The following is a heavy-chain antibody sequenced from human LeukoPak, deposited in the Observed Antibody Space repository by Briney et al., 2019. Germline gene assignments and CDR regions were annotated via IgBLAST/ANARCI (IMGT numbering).Heavy chain of an antibody. CDR2: INQAGSEK. Sequence: GGSLRLSCAASGFTFSSTWMDWVRQAPGKGLEWVANINQAGSEKYYVDSVKGRFTISRDNAKNSLYLQINSLRAEDTALYYCVREAWYFDLWGRGTLVTVSS. J-gene: IGHJ2*01. CDR1: GFTFSSTW. V-gene: IGHV3-7*03. CDR3: VREAWYFDL.